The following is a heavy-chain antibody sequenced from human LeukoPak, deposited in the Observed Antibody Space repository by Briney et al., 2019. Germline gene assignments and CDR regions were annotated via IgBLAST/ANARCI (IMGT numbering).Heavy chain of an antibody. CDR2: INPSGGST. J-gene: IGHJ4*02. D-gene: IGHD6-13*01. CDR3: PRDGIAPPLPSPFDY. Sequence: ASVKVSCKASGYAFTSYYMHWVRQAPGQGLEWMGIINPSGGSTSYAQKFQGRVTMTRDTSTSTVYMELSSLRSEDTAVYYCPRDGIAPPLPSPFDYWGREPWSPSPQ. V-gene: IGHV1-46*01. CDR1: GYAFTSYY.